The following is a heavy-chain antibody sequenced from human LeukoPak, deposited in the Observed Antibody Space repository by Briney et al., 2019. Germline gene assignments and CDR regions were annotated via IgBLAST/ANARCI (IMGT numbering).Heavy chain of an antibody. CDR3: ARDQEAFDY. Sequence: ASVTVSCKESGYSFTSNYRRWVRQVTGQGLEWMGMIYPRDGSTSYAQKFQGRVTVTRDTSTSTVHMELSGLRSEDTAVYYCARDQEAFDYWGQGTLVTVSS. J-gene: IGHJ4*02. CDR1: GYSFTSNY. CDR2: IYPRDGST. V-gene: IGHV1-46*01.